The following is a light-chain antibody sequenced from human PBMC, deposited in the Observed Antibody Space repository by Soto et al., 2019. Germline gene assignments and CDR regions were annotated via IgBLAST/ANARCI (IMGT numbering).Light chain of an antibody. CDR1: QTISHW. J-gene: IGKJ1*01. Sequence: DIHLTQSPSTLSASVGDRVTITCRASQTISHWLAWYQQKPGKAPKLLIFDASNLENGVPSRFSGSGSGTEFTLTISSLQPDDFATYYCQQYNSYSEAFGQGTKVDIK. CDR3: QQYNSYSEA. V-gene: IGKV1-5*01. CDR2: DAS.